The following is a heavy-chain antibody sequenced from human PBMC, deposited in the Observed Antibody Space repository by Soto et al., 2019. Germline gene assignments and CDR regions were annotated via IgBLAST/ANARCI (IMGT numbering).Heavy chain of an antibody. V-gene: IGHV5-51*01. D-gene: IGHD1-1*01. CDR2: IYPGDSDT. Sequence: GESLKISCKVSGYSFTSYWIGCVRQMPGKGLEWMGIIYPGDSDTRYSPSFQGQVTISADKSISTAYLQWSSLKASDTAMYYCARRGYNWNDRWWWLDPWGQGTLVTVPQ. J-gene: IGHJ5*02. CDR1: GYSFTSYW. CDR3: ARRGYNWNDRWWWLDP.